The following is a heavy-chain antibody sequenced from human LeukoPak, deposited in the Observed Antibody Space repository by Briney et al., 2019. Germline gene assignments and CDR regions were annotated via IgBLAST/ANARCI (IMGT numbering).Heavy chain of an antibody. Sequence: ASVRVSCKTSGYTFSNFGINWVRQAPGQGLEWMGWISGNNDNPNYAQKFQGRFTVTRDSSTSTAYMELKNLRFDDTAVYYCARDGTSTDDYWGQGTLVTVS. V-gene: IGHV1-18*01. CDR3: ARDGTSTDDY. D-gene: IGHD2-2*01. CDR1: GYTFSNFG. J-gene: IGHJ4*02. CDR2: ISGNNDNP.